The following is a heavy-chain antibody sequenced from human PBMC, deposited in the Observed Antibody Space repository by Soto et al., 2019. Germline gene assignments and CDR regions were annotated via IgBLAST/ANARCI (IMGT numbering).Heavy chain of an antibody. Sequence: GGSLRLSCAASGFTFSSYGMHWVRQAPGKGLEGVAVIWHDGSNKYYADSVKGRFTISRDNSKNTLYLQMNSLRAEDTAVYYCARPYYYDSSGYYLDYWGQGTLVTVSS. D-gene: IGHD3-22*01. CDR3: ARPYYYDSSGYYLDY. CDR1: GFTFSSYG. CDR2: IWHDGSNK. V-gene: IGHV3-33*01. J-gene: IGHJ4*02.